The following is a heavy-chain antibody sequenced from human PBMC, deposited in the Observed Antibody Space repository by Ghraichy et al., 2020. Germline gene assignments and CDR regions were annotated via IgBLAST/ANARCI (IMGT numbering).Heavy chain of an antibody. Sequence: SETLSLTCAVYGGSFSGYYWSWIRQPPGKGLEWIGEINHSGSTNYNPSLKSRVTISVDTSKNQFSLKLSSVTAADTAVYYWARGGGKQQLVRGSYFDYWGQGTLVTVSS. CDR3: ARGGGKQQLVRGSYFDY. CDR2: INHSGST. J-gene: IGHJ4*02. V-gene: IGHV4-34*01. D-gene: IGHD6-13*01. CDR1: GGSFSGYY.